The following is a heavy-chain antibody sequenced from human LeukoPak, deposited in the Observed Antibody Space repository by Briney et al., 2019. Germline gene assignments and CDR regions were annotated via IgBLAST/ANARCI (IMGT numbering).Heavy chain of an antibody. D-gene: IGHD3-3*01. Sequence: SVKVSCKASGGTFSSYAISWVRQAPGQGLEWMGGIIPIFGTANYAQKFRGRVTITADESTSTAYMELSSLRSEDTAVYYCARDFRVEYYYYYMDVWGKGTTVTVSS. CDR1: GGTFSSYA. V-gene: IGHV1-69*13. CDR3: ARDFRVEYYYYYMDV. J-gene: IGHJ6*03. CDR2: IIPIFGTA.